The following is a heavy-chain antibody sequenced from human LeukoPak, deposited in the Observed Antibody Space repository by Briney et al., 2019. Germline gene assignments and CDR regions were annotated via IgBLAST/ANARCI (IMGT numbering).Heavy chain of an antibody. CDR1: GFTFGSYW. CDR2: INSDGSST. Sequence: GGSLRLSCAASGFTFGSYWMHWVRQAPGKGLVWVSRINSDGSSTSYADSVKGRFTISRDNAKNTLYLQMNSLRAEDTAVYYCARTNGGYYYMDVWGKGTTVTVSS. CDR3: ARTNGGYYYMDV. D-gene: IGHD1-1*01. V-gene: IGHV3-74*01. J-gene: IGHJ6*03.